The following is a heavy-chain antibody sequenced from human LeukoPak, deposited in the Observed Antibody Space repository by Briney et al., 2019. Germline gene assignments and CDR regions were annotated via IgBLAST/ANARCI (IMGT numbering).Heavy chain of an antibody. Sequence: WASVKVSCKASGGTFSSYAISWVRQAPGQGLEWMGGIIPIFGTANYAQKFQGRVTITADESTSTAYMELSSLRSEDTAVYYCARDMGYDSSGYYAPAPKDDAFDIWGQGTMVTVSS. D-gene: IGHD3-22*01. CDR1: GGTFSSYA. CDR3: ARDMGYDSSGYYAPAPKDDAFDI. V-gene: IGHV1-69*01. CDR2: IIPIFGTA. J-gene: IGHJ3*02.